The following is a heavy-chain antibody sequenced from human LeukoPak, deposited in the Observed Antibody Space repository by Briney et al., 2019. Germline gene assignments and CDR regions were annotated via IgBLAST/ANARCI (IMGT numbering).Heavy chain of an antibody. CDR3: ARGLYYYDSNAFDI. CDR2: IYHSGST. D-gene: IGHD3-22*01. Sequence: MTSETLSLTCAVSGGSISSGGYSWSWIRQPPGKGLEWIGYIYHSGSTYYNPSLKSRVTISVDRSKNQFSLKLSSVTAADTAVYYCARGLYYYDSNAFDIWGQGTMVTVSS. J-gene: IGHJ3*02. CDR1: GGSISSGGYS. V-gene: IGHV4-30-2*01.